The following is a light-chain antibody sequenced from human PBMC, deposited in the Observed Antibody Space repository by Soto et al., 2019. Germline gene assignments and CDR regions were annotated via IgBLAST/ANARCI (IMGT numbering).Light chain of an antibody. J-gene: IGKJ2*01. CDR1: QSVRNNY. CDR2: GAS. CDR3: HQYDGAPHT. Sequence: ENVLPQSPGTLSSSPGERATLSCRASQSVRNNYLAWYQQKPGQAPRLLIFGASIRATGIPDRFSGSGSGTDFTLTISRLEPEDVAVFYCHQYDGAPHTFGQRTKWEIK. V-gene: IGKV3-20*01.